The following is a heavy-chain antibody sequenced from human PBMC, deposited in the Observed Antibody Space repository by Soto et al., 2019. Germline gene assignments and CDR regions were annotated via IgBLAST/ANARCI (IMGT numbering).Heavy chain of an antibody. CDR3: AHTYSYDSSGYPNWYFDL. CDR1: GFSLSTSGVG. V-gene: IGHV2-5*02. J-gene: IGHJ2*01. D-gene: IGHD3-22*01. CDR2: IYWDDDK. Sequence: QITLKESGPTLVKPTQTLTLTCTFSGFSLSTSGVGVGWIRQPPGKALEWLALIYWDDDKRYSPSLKSRLTITKDTSKNQVVLTRTNMDPVDTATYYCAHTYSYDSSGYPNWYFDLWGRGTLVTVSS.